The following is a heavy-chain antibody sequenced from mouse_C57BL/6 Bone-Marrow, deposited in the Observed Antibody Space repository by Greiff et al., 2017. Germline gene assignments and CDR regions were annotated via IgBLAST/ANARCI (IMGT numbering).Heavy chain of an antibody. CDR3: ARLYYYYAMDY. CDR2: ISNGGGST. CDR1: GFTFSDYY. D-gene: IGHD1-1*01. J-gene: IGHJ4*01. Sequence: EVKLMESGGGLVQPGGSLKLSCAASGFTFSDYYMYWVRQTPEKRLEWVAYISNGGGSTYYPDTVKGRFTISRDNAKNTLYLQMSRLKSEDTAMYYCARLYYYYAMDYWGQGTSVTVSS. V-gene: IGHV5-12*01.